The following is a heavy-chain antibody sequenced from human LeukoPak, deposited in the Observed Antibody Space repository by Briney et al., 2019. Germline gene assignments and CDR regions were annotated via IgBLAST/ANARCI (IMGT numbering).Heavy chain of an antibody. D-gene: IGHD2-2*02. CDR1: EYSFTSYW. CDR3: ARLHPPGCSSTSCYTWKSYYYYGMDV. Sequence: KDGESLKISCKGSEYSFTSYWIAWVRQMPGKGLEWMGIIYPGDSDTRYSPSFQGQVTISADKSISTAYLQWSSLKASDTAMYYCARLHPPGCSSTSCYTWKSYYYYGMDVWGQGTTVTVSS. V-gene: IGHV5-51*01. J-gene: IGHJ6*02. CDR2: IYPGDSDT.